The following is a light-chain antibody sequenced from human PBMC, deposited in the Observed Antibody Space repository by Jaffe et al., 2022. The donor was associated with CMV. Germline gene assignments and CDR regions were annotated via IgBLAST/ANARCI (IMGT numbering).Light chain of an antibody. CDR2: EVI. CDR3: SSYAGSKNLGVV. V-gene: IGLV2-8*01. CDR1: SSDVGGYNY. Sequence: QSALTQPPSASGSPGQSVTISCTGTSSDVGGYNYVSWYQQHPGKAPKLIIYEVIKRPSGVPNRFSGSKSGNTASLTVSGLQAEDEADYYCSSYAGSKNLGVVFGGGTKLTVL. J-gene: IGLJ2*01.